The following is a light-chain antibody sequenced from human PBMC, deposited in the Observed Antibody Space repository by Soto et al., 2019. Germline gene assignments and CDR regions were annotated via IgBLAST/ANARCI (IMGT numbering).Light chain of an antibody. CDR1: SSDVGAYNY. CDR2: DVS. Sequence: QSALTQHASVSGSPGQSITVSCTGTSSDVGAYNYVSWYQQHPGKAPKLMIYDVSNRPSGVSNRFSGSKSGNTASLTISGLQAEDEADYYCSSFTSSGTYVFGAGTKVTVL. V-gene: IGLV2-14*01. J-gene: IGLJ1*01. CDR3: SSFTSSGTYV.